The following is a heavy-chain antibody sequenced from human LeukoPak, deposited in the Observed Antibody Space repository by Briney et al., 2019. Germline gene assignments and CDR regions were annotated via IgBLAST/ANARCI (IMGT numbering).Heavy chain of an antibody. CDR3: AKASGEMATITGIDY. J-gene: IGHJ4*02. V-gene: IGHV3-23*01. CDR2: ISGSGGST. D-gene: IGHD5-24*01. CDR1: GFTLSSYI. Sequence: PGGSLRLSCAASGFTLSSYIMSWVRQAPEKGPEWVSAISGSGGSTYYADSVKGRFTISRDNSKNTLYLQMNSLRAEDTAVYYCAKASGEMATITGIDYWGQGTLVTVSS.